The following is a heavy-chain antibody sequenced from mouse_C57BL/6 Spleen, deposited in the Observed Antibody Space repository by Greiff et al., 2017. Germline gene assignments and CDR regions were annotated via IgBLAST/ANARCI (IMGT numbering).Heavy chain of an antibody. J-gene: IGHJ2*01. D-gene: IGHD1-1*01. CDR3: ARENDYYGSSYYFDY. CDR2: ISGGGGNT. CDR1: GFTFSSYT. Sequence: EVKLVESGGGLVKPGGSLKLSCAASGFTFSSYTMSWVRQTPEKRLEWVATISGGGGNTYYPDSVKGRFTISRDNAKNTLYLQMSSLRSEDTALYYCARENDYYGSSYYFDYWGQGTTLTVSS. V-gene: IGHV5-9*01.